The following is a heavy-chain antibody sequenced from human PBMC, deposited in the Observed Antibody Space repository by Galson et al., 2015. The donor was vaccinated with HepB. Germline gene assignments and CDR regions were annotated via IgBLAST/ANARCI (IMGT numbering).Heavy chain of an antibody. V-gene: IGHV3-30-3*01. D-gene: IGHD7-27*01. Sequence: SLRLSCEASGFTFDTYAMHWVRQAPGKGLEWVGIISYAGTYTYYADSVKGRFTISRDNFKNTLFLQMNSLRREDTAVYHCAGDGLGTLWNWGQGTLVTVSS. CDR2: ISYAGTYT. CDR3: AGDGLGTLWN. CDR1: GFTFDTYA. J-gene: IGHJ4*02.